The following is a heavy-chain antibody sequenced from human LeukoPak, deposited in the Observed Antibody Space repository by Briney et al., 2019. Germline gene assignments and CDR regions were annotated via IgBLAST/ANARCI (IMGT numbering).Heavy chain of an antibody. CDR2: ISRGGNFI. V-gene: IGHV3-48*03. CDR3: ARDSFSGYYYYMDV. CDR1: GFTFSTYE. Sequence: SGGSLRLSCAASGFTFSTYEMHWVRQAPGKGLERVSYISRGGNFIYYADSVKGRFTISRDDAKNSLFLQMNSLRGEDTAVYYCARDSFSGYYYYMDVWGKGTTVTVSS. J-gene: IGHJ6*03. D-gene: IGHD3-3*02.